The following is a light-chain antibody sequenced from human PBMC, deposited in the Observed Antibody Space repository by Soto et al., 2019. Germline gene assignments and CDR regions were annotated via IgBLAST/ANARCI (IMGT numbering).Light chain of an antibody. V-gene: IGKV1D-13*01. CDR3: QQYSDYWT. CDR1: QGISSS. CDR2: DVS. J-gene: IGKJ1*01. Sequence: AIQLTQSPSPLSASVGDRVTITCRASQGISSSLAWYQQKPGKAPKLLIYDVSSLESGVPSRFSGSASGTEFTLTISGLQPGDYATYYCQQYSDYWTLGQGTKVDIK.